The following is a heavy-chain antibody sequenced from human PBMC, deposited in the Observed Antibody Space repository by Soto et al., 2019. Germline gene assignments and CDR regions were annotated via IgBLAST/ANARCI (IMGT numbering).Heavy chain of an antibody. J-gene: IGHJ4*02. CDR2: IFSNDEK. Sequence: PTLVEPTETLKLTCTPCGFSVSHATMGVCRFREPPGKALEWLAHIFSNDEKSYSTSLKSRLTISKDTSKSQVVLTMTNMDPVDTATYYCARIIGYGYPRPFDYWGQGTLVTVSS. V-gene: IGHV2-26*01. D-gene: IGHD5-18*01. CDR1: GFSVSHATMG. CDR3: ARIIGYGYPRPFDY.